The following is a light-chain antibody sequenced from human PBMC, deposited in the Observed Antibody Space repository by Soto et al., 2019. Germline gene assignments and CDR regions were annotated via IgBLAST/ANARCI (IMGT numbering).Light chain of an antibody. CDR3: SSYATITTLVV. Sequence: QSALTQPASVSGSPGQSITISCTGTSSDVGGHNYVSWYQQYPGKAPKLMIYAVNNRPSGVSDRFSGSKSGNTASLTISGLRAEDEADYYCSSYATITTLVVFGGGTKLTVL. CDR2: AVN. CDR1: SSDVGGHNY. V-gene: IGLV2-14*01. J-gene: IGLJ3*02.